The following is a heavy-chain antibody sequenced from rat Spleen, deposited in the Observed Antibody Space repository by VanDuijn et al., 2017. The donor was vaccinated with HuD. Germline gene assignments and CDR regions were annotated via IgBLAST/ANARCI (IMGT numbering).Heavy chain of an antibody. J-gene: IGHJ2*01. D-gene: IGHD1-4*01. V-gene: IGHV2S8*01. CDR2: ISTGENT. CDR1: GFSLTSNG. Sequence: QVQLKESGPGLVQPSQTLSLTCTVSGFSLTSNGVSWVRQPPGKGLEWIAAISTGENTNYNSGLKSRLGISRDTSKSQVFLKMNSLQTEDTAIYFCVRERVPGFAFYFDYWGQGVMVTVSS. CDR3: VRERVPGFAFYFDY.